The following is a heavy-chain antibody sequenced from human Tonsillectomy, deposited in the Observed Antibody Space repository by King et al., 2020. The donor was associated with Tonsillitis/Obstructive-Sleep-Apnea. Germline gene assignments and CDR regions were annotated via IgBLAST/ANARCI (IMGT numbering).Heavy chain of an antibody. CDR3: AHGRFYDSSGYYFDY. V-gene: IGHV2-5*02. J-gene: IGHJ4*02. D-gene: IGHD3-22*01. Sequence: TLKESGPTLVKATQTLTLTCTFSGFSLSTSGVGVGWIRQPPGKALEWLALIYWDDDKRYSPSLKSRLTITKATSKNQVVLTMTNMDPVDTATYYCAHGRFYDSSGYYFDYWGQGTLVTVSS. CDR2: IYWDDDK. CDR1: GFSLSTSGVG.